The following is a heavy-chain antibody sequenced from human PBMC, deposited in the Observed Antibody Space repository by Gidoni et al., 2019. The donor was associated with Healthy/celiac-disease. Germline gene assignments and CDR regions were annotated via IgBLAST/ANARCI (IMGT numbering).Heavy chain of an antibody. D-gene: IGHD6-19*01. CDR1: GYTFTGYY. V-gene: IGHV1-2*02. J-gene: IGHJ4*02. CDR3: ARAGYSSGWYGY. CDR2: INPNSGGT. Sequence: QVQLVQSGAEVKKPGASVKVSCKAYGYTFTGYYMHWVRQAPGQGLEWMGWINPNSGGTNYAQKFQSRVTMPRDTSISTAYMGLSRLRSDDTAVYYCARAGYSSGWYGYWGQGTLVTVSS.